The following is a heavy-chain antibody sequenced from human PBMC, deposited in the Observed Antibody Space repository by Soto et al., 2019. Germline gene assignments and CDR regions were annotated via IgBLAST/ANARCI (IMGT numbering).Heavy chain of an antibody. CDR3: AKASDYYTMDV. J-gene: IGHJ6*02. CDR2: TNPKSGAT. V-gene: IGHV1-2*04. Sequence: QAQLVQSGAEVKKSGASVKVSCRASGYTFTDYFVHWVRHAPRQGPEWVGWTNPKSGATKYAPKVQGWVTMTRDTSISTAYMEVSSLKSDDTAVYYCAKASDYYTMDVWGQGTPVTVSS. CDR1: GYTFTDYF. D-gene: IGHD6-19*01.